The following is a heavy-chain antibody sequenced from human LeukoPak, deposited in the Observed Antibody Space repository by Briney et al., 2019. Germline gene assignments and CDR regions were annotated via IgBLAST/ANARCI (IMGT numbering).Heavy chain of an antibody. Sequence: GGSVRFSCAASGFTFNSYAMSWLGQAPGQGLQGVSGVSDSGGSMYYADTVKGRFTNTRDNSKNTLYRQMSSLRAEDTAVYYWAKDAVPEHRLLRDNRFDPWGQGTLVTVSS. CDR2: VSDSGGSM. J-gene: IGHJ5*02. CDR3: AKDAVPEHRLLRDNRFDP. D-gene: IGHD2-21*01. CDR1: GFTFNSYA. V-gene: IGHV3-23*01.